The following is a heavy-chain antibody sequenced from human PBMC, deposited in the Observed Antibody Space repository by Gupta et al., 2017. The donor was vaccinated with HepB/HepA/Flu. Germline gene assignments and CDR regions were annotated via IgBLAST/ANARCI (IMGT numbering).Heavy chain of an antibody. J-gene: IGHJ6*02. CDR1: GGSFSGYY. Sequence: QVQLQQWGAGLLKPSETLSLTCAVYGGSFSGYYWSWIRQPPGKGLEWIGEINHSGSTNYNPSLKSRVTISVDTSKNQLSLKLSSVTAAXTAVYYCAXGRSSRYYYGMDVWGQGTTVTVSS. CDR2: INHSGST. V-gene: IGHV4-34*01. D-gene: IGHD6-6*01. CDR3: AXGRSSRYYYGMDV.